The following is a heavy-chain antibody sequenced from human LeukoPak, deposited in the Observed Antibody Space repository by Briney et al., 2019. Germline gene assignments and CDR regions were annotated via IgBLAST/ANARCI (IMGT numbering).Heavy chain of an antibody. CDR3: ARSDRSDFYFDY. Sequence: ASVKVSCKASGYTFTSYYMHWVRQAPGQGLEWMGIINPSGGSTSYAQKFQGRVTMTRDMSTSTVYMELRSLRSDDTAVYYCARSDRSDFYFDYWGQGTLVTVSS. D-gene: IGHD1-14*01. V-gene: IGHV1-46*01. CDR2: INPSGGST. CDR1: GYTFTSYY. J-gene: IGHJ4*02.